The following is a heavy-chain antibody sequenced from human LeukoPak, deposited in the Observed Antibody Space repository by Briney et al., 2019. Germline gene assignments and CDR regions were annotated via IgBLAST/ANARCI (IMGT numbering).Heavy chain of an antibody. Sequence: PGGSLRLSCAASGFTFSSYGMHWVRQAPGKGLEWVAIISYDGSNKYYADSVKGRFTISRDNSKNTLYLQMNSLRAEDTAVYYCAKDPAVTGFHYYYYYMDVWGKGTTVTVSS. D-gene: IGHD4-11*01. J-gene: IGHJ6*03. CDR3: AKDPAVTGFHYYYYYMDV. CDR1: GFTFSSYG. V-gene: IGHV3-30*18. CDR2: ISYDGSNK.